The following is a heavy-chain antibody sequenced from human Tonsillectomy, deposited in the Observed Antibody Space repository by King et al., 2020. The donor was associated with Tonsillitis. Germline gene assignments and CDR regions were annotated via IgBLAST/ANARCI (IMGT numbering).Heavy chain of an antibody. D-gene: IGHD2-2*01. Sequence: VQLVQSGAEVKKPGASVKVSCKASGYTFTNYGVSWVRQAPGQGLEWMGWISAYNGNTNYAQKLQGRVTMTTDTSTNTAYMELRNLGSDDTAVYYCARDQKKYCTTTSRTLPCDPDYWGQGTLVTVSS. V-gene: IGHV1-18*04. CDR2: ISAYNGNT. CDR3: ARDQKKYCTTTSRTLPCDPDY. J-gene: IGHJ4*02. CDR1: GYTFTNYG.